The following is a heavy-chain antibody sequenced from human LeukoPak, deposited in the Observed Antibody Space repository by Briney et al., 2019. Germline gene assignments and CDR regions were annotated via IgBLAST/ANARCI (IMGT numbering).Heavy chain of an antibody. V-gene: IGHV3-21*01. D-gene: IGHD3-3*01. J-gene: IGHJ4*02. CDR3: ARDEAFWSGYLDY. CDR2: ISSSSSYI. Sequence: GGSLRLSCAASGFTFSSYSMNWVRQAPGKGLEWVSSISSSSSYIYYADSVKGRFTISRDNAKNSLYLQMNSLRAEDTAVYYCARDEAFWSGYLDYWGQGTLVTVSS. CDR1: GFTFSSYS.